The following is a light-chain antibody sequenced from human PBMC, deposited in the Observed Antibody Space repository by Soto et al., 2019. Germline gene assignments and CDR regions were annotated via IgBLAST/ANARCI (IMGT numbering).Light chain of an antibody. J-gene: IGLJ3*02. CDR3: CSYAGSSLV. V-gene: IGLV2-23*01. Sequence: QSALTQPASVSGSPGQSITISCTGTSSDVGSYNLVSWYQQHPGKAPKLMIYEGSKRPSGVSNRFSGSKSGNTASLTISGLQAEAEADYYCCSYAGSSLVFGGGTKPTVL. CDR2: EGS. CDR1: SSDVGSYNL.